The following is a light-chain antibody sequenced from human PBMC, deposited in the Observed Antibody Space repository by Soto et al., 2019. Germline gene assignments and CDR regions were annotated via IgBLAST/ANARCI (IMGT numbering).Light chain of an antibody. V-gene: IGKV3-11*01. CDR2: DAS. CDR1: QRVSIY. CDR3: QQRSNWLT. Sequence: EIVLPQSPATLPSSPGERATISCRASQRVSIYLAWYQQKPGQAPRLLIYDASNRATGIPARFSSSGSGTDFALTNSSLEPEDVAVYYCQQRSNWLTFGGGTKVEIK. J-gene: IGKJ4*01.